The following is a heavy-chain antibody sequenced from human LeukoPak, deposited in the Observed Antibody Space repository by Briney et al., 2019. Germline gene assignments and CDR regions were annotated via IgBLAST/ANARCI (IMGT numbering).Heavy chain of an antibody. Sequence: GGSLRLSCAASGFIFSNYGMNWVRQAPGKGLEWVAAISASGSATSYADSVRGRFTISRDNSKSTTYLQMNSLRAEDTAVFYCARGGDWGSFDYWGQGTLVTVSS. V-gene: IGHV3-23*01. CDR3: ARGGDWGSFDY. D-gene: IGHD7-27*01. CDR2: ISASGSAT. J-gene: IGHJ4*02. CDR1: GFIFSNYG.